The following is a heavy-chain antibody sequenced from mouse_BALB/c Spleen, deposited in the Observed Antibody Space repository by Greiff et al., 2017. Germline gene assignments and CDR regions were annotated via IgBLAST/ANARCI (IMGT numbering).Heavy chain of an antibody. CDR1: GFTFSSYG. CDR2: ISSGGSYT. D-gene: IGHD1-1*01. Sequence: EVQLQESGGGLVQPGGSLKLSCAASGFTFSSYGMSWVRQTPDKRLEWVASISSGGSYTYYPDSVKGRFTISRDNAKNTLYLQMSSLKSEDTAMYYCARQGSITTVVATDCAMDYWGQGTSVTVSS. J-gene: IGHJ4*01. V-gene: IGHV5-6*01. CDR3: ARQGSITTVVATDCAMDY.